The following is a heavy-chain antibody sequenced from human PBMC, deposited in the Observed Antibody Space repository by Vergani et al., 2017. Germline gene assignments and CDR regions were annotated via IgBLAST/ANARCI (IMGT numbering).Heavy chain of an antibody. CDR3: ASGKDSSGWYGGDWFDP. D-gene: IGHD6-19*01. CDR2: ISAYNGNT. Sequence: QVQLVQSGAEVKKPGASVKVSCKASGYTFTSYGISWVRQAPGQGLEWMGWISAYNGNTNYAQKLQGRVTMTTDTSTSTAYMELSRLRSDDTAVYYCASGKDSSGWYGGDWFDPWGQGTLVTVSS. V-gene: IGHV1-18*04. J-gene: IGHJ5*02. CDR1: GYTFTSYG.